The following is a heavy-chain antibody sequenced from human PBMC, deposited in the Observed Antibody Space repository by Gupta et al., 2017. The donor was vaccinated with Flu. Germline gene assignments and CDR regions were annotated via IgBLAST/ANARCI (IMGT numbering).Heavy chain of an antibody. D-gene: IGHD3-3*01. CDR3: ARGNSYYDFWSGYYTGYYYYMDV. V-gene: IGHV1-8*01. Sequence: QVQLVQSGAEVKKPGASVKVSCKASGYTFTSYDINWVRQATGQGLEWMGWMNPNSGNTGYAQKFQGRVTMTRNTSISTAYMELSSLRSEDTAVYYCARGNSYYDFWSGYYTGYYYYMDVWGKGTTVTVSS. J-gene: IGHJ6*03. CDR1: GYTFTSYD. CDR2: MNPNSGNT.